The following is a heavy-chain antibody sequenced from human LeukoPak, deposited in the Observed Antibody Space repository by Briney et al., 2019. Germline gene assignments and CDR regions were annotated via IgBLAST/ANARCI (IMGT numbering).Heavy chain of an antibody. CDR2: ISRSSSCI. V-gene: IGHV3-21*01. CDR3: AREARWSSPPV. D-gene: IGHD5-24*01. CDR1: GFTFSSYS. Sequence: GGSLRLSCAASGFTFSSYSMNWVRQAPGKGLEWVSSISRSSSCIYYADSVKGRFTISRDNAKNSLYLQMNSLRAEDTAVYYCAREARWSSPPVWGQGTTVTVSS. J-gene: IGHJ6*02.